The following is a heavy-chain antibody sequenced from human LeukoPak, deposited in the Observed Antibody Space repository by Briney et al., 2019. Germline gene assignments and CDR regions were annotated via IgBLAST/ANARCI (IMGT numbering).Heavy chain of an antibody. Sequence: GGSLRLSCAASGFTFSNSCMTWLRQAPGKGLEWVAHIKEDGTGKYYVDSVTGRFTISRDNTINSLYLQMSSLRAEDTAVYYCATWSDAWEFDSWGQGTLVSVSS. V-gene: IGHV3-7*05. D-gene: IGHD1-26*01. CDR2: IKEDGTGK. J-gene: IGHJ4*02. CDR3: ATWSDAWEFDS. CDR1: GFTFSNSC.